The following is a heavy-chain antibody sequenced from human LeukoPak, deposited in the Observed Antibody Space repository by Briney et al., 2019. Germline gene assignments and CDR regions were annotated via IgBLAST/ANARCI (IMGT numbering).Heavy chain of an antibody. CDR2: IRYDGSNK. CDR1: GFTFSNYG. CDR3: ARAPPYYDILTGSTPHYYYYMDV. J-gene: IGHJ6*03. V-gene: IGHV3-30*02. D-gene: IGHD3-9*01. Sequence: PGGSLRLSCAASGFTFSNYGMHWVRQAPGKGLEWVAFIRYDGSNKYYADSVKGRFTISRDNAKNSLYLQMNSLRAEDTAVYYCARAPPYYDILTGSTPHYYYYMDVWGKGTTVTISS.